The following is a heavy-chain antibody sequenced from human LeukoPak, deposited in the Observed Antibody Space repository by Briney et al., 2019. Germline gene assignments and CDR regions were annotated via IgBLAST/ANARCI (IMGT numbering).Heavy chain of an antibody. CDR1: GGSFSGYY. Sequence: WETLSLTFAVYGGSFSGYYWAWVRQAPGKGLEWIGEINLRGSSNNNPSLNSGVTISVDTSKNQFSLKLNSVTAADTAVYYCKRITNDLVWRSYRSTPTYFDFWGQGSLVIVSS. V-gene: IGHV4-34*01. D-gene: IGHD3-16*02. CDR3: KRITNDLVWRSYRSTPTYFDF. J-gene: IGHJ4*02. CDR2: INLRGSS.